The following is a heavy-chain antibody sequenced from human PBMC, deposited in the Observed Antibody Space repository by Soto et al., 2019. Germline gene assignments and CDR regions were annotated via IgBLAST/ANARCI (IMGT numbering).Heavy chain of an antibody. J-gene: IGHJ4*02. CDR3: ARDWRAITGTMDFDY. CDR1: GFTFSSYS. CDR2: ISSSSSTI. D-gene: IGHD1-7*01. V-gene: IGHV3-48*01. Sequence: GGSLRLSCAASGFTFSSYSMNWVRQAPGKGLEWVSYISSSSSTIYYADSVKGRFTISRDNAKNSLYLQMNSLRAEDTAVYYCARDWRAITGTMDFDYWGQGTLVTVSS.